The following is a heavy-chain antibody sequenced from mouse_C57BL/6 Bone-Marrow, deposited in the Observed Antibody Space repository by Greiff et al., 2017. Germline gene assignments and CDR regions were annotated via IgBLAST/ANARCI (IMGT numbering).Heavy chain of an antibody. V-gene: IGHV1-64*01. Sequence: QVQLQQSGAELVKPGASVKLSCKASGYPFTSYWMNWVKQRPGQGLEWIGMIHPNSGSTNYNEKFKSKATLTVAKSSSTAYMQLSSLTSEDAAVYYCSRKGGYSKGDYWGQGTTLTVSS. CDR3: SRKGGYSKGDY. J-gene: IGHJ2*01. D-gene: IGHD2-5*01. CDR2: IHPNSGST. CDR1: GYPFTSYW.